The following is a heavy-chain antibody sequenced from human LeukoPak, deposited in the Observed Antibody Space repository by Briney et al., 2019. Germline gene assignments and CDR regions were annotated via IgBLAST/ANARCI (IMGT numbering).Heavy chain of an antibody. CDR3: AKEAGGHDFWSGYYYYYYYYMDV. D-gene: IGHD3-3*01. Sequence: GGSLRLSCAASGFTFSSYAMSWVRQAPGKGLEWVSAISGSGGSTYYADSVKGRFTISRDSSKNTLYLQMNSLRAEDTAVYYCAKEAGGHDFWSGYYYYYYYYMDVWGKGTTVTVSS. J-gene: IGHJ6*03. V-gene: IGHV3-23*01. CDR1: GFTFSSYA. CDR2: ISGSGGST.